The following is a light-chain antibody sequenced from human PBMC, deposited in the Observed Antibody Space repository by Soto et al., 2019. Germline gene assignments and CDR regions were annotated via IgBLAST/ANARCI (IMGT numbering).Light chain of an antibody. Sequence: QSVLTQPPSASGTPGQRVTISCSGSSSNIGSNTVNWYQQLPGAAPKLLIHSINLRPSGVPDRFSGLKSGTSASLAISGLRSEDEADYYCAAWDDRLTAVVFGGGTKVTVL. J-gene: IGLJ2*01. CDR1: SSNIGSNT. CDR2: SIN. CDR3: AAWDDRLTAVV. V-gene: IGLV1-44*01.